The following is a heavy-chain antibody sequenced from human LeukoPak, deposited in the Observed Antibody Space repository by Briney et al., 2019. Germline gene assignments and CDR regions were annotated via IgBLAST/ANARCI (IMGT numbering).Heavy chain of an antibody. CDR2: ISAYNGNT. Sequence: ASVKVSCKASGYTFTSYGISWVRQAPGQGLEGMGWISAYNGNTNYAQKLQGRVTMTTDTSTSTAYMEPRSLRSDDTAVYYCARAPFMVSGMDVWGKGATVTVSS. V-gene: IGHV1-18*04. CDR1: GYTFTSYG. D-gene: IGHD4/OR15-4a*01. J-gene: IGHJ6*04. CDR3: ARAPFMVSGMDV.